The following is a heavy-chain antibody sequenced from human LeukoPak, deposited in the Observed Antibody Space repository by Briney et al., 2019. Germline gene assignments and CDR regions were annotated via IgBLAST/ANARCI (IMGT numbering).Heavy chain of an antibody. CDR2: IYTSGST. CDR1: GGSFSSYY. D-gene: IGHD2-15*01. Sequence: PSETLSLTCAVYGGSFSSYYWSWIRQPAGKGLEWIGRIYTSGSTNYNPSLKSRVTMSVDTSKNQFSLKLSSVTAADTAVYYCAASPLMVDWFDPWGQGTLVTVSS. J-gene: IGHJ5*02. V-gene: IGHV4-59*10. CDR3: AASPLMVDWFDP.